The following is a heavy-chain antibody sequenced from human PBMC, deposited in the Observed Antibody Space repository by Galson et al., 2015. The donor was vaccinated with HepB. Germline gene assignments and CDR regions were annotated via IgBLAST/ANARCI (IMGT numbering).Heavy chain of an antibody. Sequence: LRLSCAASGFTFSSYGMHWVRQAPGKGLEWVAVIWYDGSNKYYADSVKGRFTISRDNSKNTLYLQMNSLRAEDTAVYYCARALGLGDAFDIWGQGTMVTVSS. CDR1: GFTFSSYG. J-gene: IGHJ3*02. CDR3: ARALGLGDAFDI. V-gene: IGHV3-33*01. CDR2: IWYDGSNK. D-gene: IGHD3-16*01.